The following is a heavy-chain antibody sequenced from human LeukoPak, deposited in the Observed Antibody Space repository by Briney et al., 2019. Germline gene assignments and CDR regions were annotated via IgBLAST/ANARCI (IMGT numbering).Heavy chain of an antibody. J-gene: IGHJ4*02. Sequence: PGGSLRLSCAASGFTFSSYEMNWVRQAPGKGLEWVSYISSSGSTIYYADSVKGRFTISRDNAKNSLYLQMNSLRAEDTAVYYCARELGGSGSYIPIFDYWGQGTLVTVSS. CDR2: ISSSGSTI. CDR1: GFTFSSYE. V-gene: IGHV3-48*03. CDR3: ARELGGSGSYIPIFDY. D-gene: IGHD3-10*01.